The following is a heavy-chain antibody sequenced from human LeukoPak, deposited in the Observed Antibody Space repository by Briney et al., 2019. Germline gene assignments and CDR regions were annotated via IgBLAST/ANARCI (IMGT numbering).Heavy chain of an antibody. CDR3: GVVVAATHYYYGMDV. J-gene: IGHJ6*02. Sequence: SETLSLTCTVPGGSISSSSYYWGWIRQPPGKGLEWIGSIYYSGSTYYNPSLKSRVTISVDTSKNQFSLKLSSVTAADTAVYYCGVVVAATHYYYGMDVWGQGTTVTVSS. CDR1: GGSISSSSYY. CDR2: IYYSGST. V-gene: IGHV4-39*01. D-gene: IGHD2-15*01.